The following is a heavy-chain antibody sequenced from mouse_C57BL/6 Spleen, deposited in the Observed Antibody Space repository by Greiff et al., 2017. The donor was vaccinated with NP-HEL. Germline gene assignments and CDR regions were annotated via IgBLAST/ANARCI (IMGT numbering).Heavy chain of an antibody. CDR2: ISNGGGST. CDR1: GFTFSDYY. D-gene: IGHD1-1*01. V-gene: IGHV5-12*01. J-gene: IGHJ4*01. CDR3: ARGGSSYEGYYAMDY. Sequence: EVQLVESGGGLVQPGGSLKLSCAASGFTFSDYYMYWVRQTPEKRLEWVAYISNGGGSTYYPDTVKGRFTISRDNAKNTLYLQMSRLKSEDTAMYYCARGGSSYEGYYAMDYWGQGTSVTVSS.